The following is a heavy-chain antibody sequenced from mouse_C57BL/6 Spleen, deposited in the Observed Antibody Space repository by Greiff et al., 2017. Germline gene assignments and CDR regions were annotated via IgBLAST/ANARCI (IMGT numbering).Heavy chain of an antibody. D-gene: IGHD2-1*01. V-gene: IGHV1-50*01. Sequence: QVHVKQPGAELVKPGASVKLSCKASGYTFTSYWMQWVKQRPGQGLEWIGEIDPSDSYTNYNQKFKGKATLTVDTSSSTAYMQLSSLTSEDSAVYYCARRILYGNYAVDYWGQGTTLTVSS. J-gene: IGHJ2*01. CDR2: IDPSDSYT. CDR1: GYTFTSYW. CDR3: ARRILYGNYAVDY.